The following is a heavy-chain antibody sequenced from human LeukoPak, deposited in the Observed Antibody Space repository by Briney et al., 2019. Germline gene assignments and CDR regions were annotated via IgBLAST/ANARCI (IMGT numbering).Heavy chain of an antibody. J-gene: IGHJ4*02. Sequence: GGSLRLSCAASGFTFSSYGMHWVRQAPDKGLEWVANLKPDGGEDNYVDSVRGRFTISRDNAKSSLYLQMNSLRGEDTAVYSCVRGAGGGDFWGQGTLVTVSS. V-gene: IGHV3-7*04. D-gene: IGHD6-19*01. CDR2: LKPDGGED. CDR3: VRGAGGGDF. CDR1: GFTFSSYG.